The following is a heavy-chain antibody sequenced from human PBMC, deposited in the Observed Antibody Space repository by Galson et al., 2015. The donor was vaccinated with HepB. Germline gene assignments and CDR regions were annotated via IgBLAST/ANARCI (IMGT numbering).Heavy chain of an antibody. Sequence: SLRLYCAASGFTYSSFGMHWVRQAQGKGLDWVAVIWYDGSQKYYADSVKGRFSISRDTSKNTLYLQMNSLRAEDTAVYYCAKEALPDYGGITGFHFWGQGTLVTVSS. D-gene: IGHD4-23*01. CDR3: AKEALPDYGGITGFHF. CDR1: GFTYSSFG. V-gene: IGHV3-33*06. J-gene: IGHJ4*02. CDR2: IWYDGSQK.